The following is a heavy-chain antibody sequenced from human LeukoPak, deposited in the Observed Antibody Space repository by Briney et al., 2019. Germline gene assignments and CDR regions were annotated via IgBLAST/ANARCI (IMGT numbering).Heavy chain of an antibody. Sequence: SVKVSCKASGGTFSSYAISWVRQAPGQGLEWMGRIIPILGIANYAQKFQGRVTITADKSTSTAYMELSSLRSEDTAVYYCARDAYSSGWDDYWGQGTLVTVSS. CDR3: ARDAYSSGWDDY. J-gene: IGHJ4*02. CDR2: IIPILGIA. CDR1: GGTFSSYA. V-gene: IGHV1-69*04. D-gene: IGHD6-19*01.